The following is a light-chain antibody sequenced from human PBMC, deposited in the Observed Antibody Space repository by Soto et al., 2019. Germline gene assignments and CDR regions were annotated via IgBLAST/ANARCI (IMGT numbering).Light chain of an antibody. CDR1: QSVRSN. J-gene: IGKJ1*01. V-gene: IGKV3-15*01. CDR3: QQYNNWQGT. CDR2: GAS. Sequence: EIVMTQSPATLSVSPGERATLSCRASQSVRSNLAWYQQKPGQAPRLLIYGASTRATGIPARFSGSGSGTEFTLTISSLQSEDFAVYYCQQYNNWQGTFGQGTKVEIK.